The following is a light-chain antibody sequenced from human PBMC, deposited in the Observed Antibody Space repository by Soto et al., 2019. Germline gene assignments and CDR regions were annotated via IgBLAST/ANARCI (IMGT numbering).Light chain of an antibody. J-gene: IGKJ1*01. CDR1: QSVSSSY. CDR2: GAS. V-gene: IGKV3-20*01. Sequence: EIVLTQSPGTLSLSPGERATLSCRASQSVSSSYLAWYQQKPGQSPRLLIYGASSRATGIPDRFSGSGSGTDFTLNISRLEPEDFAVYYCQQYGSSSWTFGQGTKV. CDR3: QQYGSSSWT.